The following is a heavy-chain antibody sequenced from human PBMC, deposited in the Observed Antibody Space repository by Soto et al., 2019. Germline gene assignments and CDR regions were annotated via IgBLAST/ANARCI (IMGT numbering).Heavy chain of an antibody. CDR3: ARVNYGNYYYYYGMDV. D-gene: IGHD4-17*01. J-gene: IGHJ6*02. CDR2: IYYSGST. V-gene: IGHV4-59*01. CDR1: GGSISNYY. Sequence: PSETLSLTCTVPGGSISNYYWSWIRQPPGKGLEWIGYIYYSGSTNYNPSLKSRVTISVDTSKNQFSLKLNSVTAADTAVYYCARVNYGNYYYYYGMDVWGQGTTVTVSS.